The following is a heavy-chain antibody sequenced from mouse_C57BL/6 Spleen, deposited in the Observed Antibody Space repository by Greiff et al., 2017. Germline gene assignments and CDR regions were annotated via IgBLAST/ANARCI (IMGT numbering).Heavy chain of an antibody. J-gene: IGHJ3*01. CDR2: IDPENGDT. V-gene: IGHV14-4*01. Sequence: EVQLQESGAELVRPGASVKLSCTASGFNIKDDYMHWVKQRPEQGLEWIGWIDPENGDTEYASKFQGKATITADTSSNTAYLQLSSLTSEDTAVYYCTRGGYSSAYWGQGTLVTVSA. CDR3: TRGGYSSAY. D-gene: IGHD2-3*01. CDR1: GFNIKDDY.